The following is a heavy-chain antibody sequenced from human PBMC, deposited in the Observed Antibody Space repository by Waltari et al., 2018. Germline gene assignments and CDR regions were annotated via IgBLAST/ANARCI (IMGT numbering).Heavy chain of an antibody. CDR1: GFTLSTYW. Sequence: EVQLVESGGGLVQPGGSLRLSCAASGFTLSTYWMTWVRQAPGKGMEWVANINQDGSDKNYEESVKGRFTISRDNARNSLYLQMNSLRAEDTAVYYCARHNGNYYYAMDVWGQGTTVTVSS. CDR3: ARHNGNYYYAMDV. CDR2: INQDGSDK. V-gene: IGHV3-7*01. J-gene: IGHJ6*02. D-gene: IGHD1-20*01.